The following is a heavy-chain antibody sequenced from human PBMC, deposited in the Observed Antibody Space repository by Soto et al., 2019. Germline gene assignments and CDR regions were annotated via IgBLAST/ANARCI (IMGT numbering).Heavy chain of an antibody. CDR2: ITQSGHAT. V-gene: IGHV3-11*04. CDR1: GFTFSDYY. D-gene: IGHD5-12*01. Sequence: QVQLVESGGDLVKPGGSLRLSCAASGFTFSDYYMSWIRQTPGKGLEWVSYITQSGHATQYADSVRGRFTISRDNNKNSLYLQMNSLRVEDTGVYYCARAIRGYGAYGGYSGQGALVTVSS. CDR3: ARAIRGYGAYGGY. J-gene: IGHJ4*02.